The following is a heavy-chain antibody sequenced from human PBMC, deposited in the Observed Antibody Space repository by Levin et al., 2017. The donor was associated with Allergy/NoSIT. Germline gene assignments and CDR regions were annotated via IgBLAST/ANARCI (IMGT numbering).Heavy chain of an antibody. CDR3: VIGERNFVH. CDR1: GFTFTTYY. V-gene: IGHV3-7*01. CDR2: IKQDGSEA. D-gene: IGHD2/OR15-2a*01. Sequence: GESLKISCAASGFTFTTYYMTWVRQAPGKGLECVAQIKQDGSEAYYVDSVKGRFTISRDNAKNSLYLHMSNLRAEDTAVYYCVIGERNFVHWGQGTLVTVSS. J-gene: IGHJ4*02.